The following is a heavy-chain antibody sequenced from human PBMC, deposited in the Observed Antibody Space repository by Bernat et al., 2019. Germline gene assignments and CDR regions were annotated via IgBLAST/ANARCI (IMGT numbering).Heavy chain of an antibody. Sequence: QAQLVQSGVEMKQPGASVKVSCKTSGYTFTTYGITWVRQAPGQGLEWMGWISSYNGKTKYAQKFQDRVTMTTETSTSTAYMELRSLRPDDTAVYSCARGAYYYDSSGYLDYWGQGTLVTVSS. CDR1: GYTFTTYG. J-gene: IGHJ4*02. CDR2: ISSYNGKT. CDR3: ARGAYYYDSSGYLDY. V-gene: IGHV1-18*01. D-gene: IGHD3-22*01.